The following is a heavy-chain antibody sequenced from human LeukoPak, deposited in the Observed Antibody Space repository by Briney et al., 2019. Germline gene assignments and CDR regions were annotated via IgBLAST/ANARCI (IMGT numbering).Heavy chain of an antibody. Sequence: SETLSPTCAVYGGSFSGYYWSWIRQPPGKGLEWIGEINHSGSTNYNPSLKSRVTISVDTSKNQFSLKLSSVTAADTAVYYCARGQLLLYYYYYMDVWGKGTTVTVSS. D-gene: IGHD2-15*01. CDR3: ARGQLLLYYYYYMDV. CDR2: INHSGST. CDR1: GGSFSGYY. J-gene: IGHJ6*03. V-gene: IGHV4-34*01.